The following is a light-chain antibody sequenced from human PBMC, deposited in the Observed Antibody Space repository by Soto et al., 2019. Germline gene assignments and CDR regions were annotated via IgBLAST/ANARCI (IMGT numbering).Light chain of an antibody. CDR3: HQYGSSPFT. Sequence: EILLTQSPATLSLSPGERATLSCRASQSVSTTYLGWYQQKPGQAPRLLIYGASSRATGISDRFSGSGSGTEFTLTISRLEPEDFAVYYCHQYGSSPFTFGGGTKVDIK. CDR2: GAS. J-gene: IGKJ4*01. V-gene: IGKV3-20*01. CDR1: QSVSTTY.